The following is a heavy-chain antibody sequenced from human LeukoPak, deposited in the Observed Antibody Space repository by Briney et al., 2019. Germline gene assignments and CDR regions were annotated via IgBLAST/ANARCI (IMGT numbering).Heavy chain of an antibody. D-gene: IGHD6-19*01. CDR2: IKQDGSEK. V-gene: IGHV3-7*01. J-gene: IGHJ4*02. Sequence: GGSLRLSCAASGFSFKDYWMSWVRQAPGKGLEWVANIKQDGSEKYYVDSVKGRFTISRDNAKNSLYLQMNSLRAEDTAVYYCARDFRLYYFDYWGQGTLVTVSS. CDR1: GFSFKDYW. CDR3: ARDFRLYYFDY.